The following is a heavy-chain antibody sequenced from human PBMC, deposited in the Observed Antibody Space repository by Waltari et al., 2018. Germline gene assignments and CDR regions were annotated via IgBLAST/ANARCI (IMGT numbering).Heavy chain of an antibody. J-gene: IGHJ1*01. CDR2: INHSGST. Sequence: QVQLQESGPGLVKPSETLSLTCAVSGYSISRGYYLAWIRPPPGKGLEWIGEINHSGSTNYNPSLKSRVTISVDTSKNQFSLKLSSVTAADTAVYYCARGGRGWLNPRAEYFQHWGQGTLVTVSS. CDR3: ARGGRGWLNPRAEYFQH. CDR1: GYSISRGYY. D-gene: IGHD6-19*01. V-gene: IGHV4-38-2*01.